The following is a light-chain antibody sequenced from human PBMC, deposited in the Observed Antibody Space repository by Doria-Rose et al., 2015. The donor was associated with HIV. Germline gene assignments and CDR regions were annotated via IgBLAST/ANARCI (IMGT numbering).Light chain of an antibody. CDR3: HQYGTSWT. J-gene: IGKJ1*01. CDR1: QSFSSTY. Sequence: TQSPGTLSLSPGERATLSCRASQSFSSTYLAWYQQQPGQAPNLLIYDGSTRATCIPDRFSASGSGTDFTLTINRLEPEDFALYYCHQYGTSWTFGQGTKVEI. V-gene: IGKV3-20*01. CDR2: DGS.